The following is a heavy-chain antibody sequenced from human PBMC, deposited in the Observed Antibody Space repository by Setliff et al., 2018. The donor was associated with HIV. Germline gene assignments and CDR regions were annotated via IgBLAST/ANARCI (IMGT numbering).Heavy chain of an antibody. V-gene: IGHV4-59*11. D-gene: IGHD3-10*01. CDR2: IYYSGST. Sequence: SETLSLTCTVSGGSISSHYWSWIRQPPGKGLEWIGSIYYSGSTNYNPSLKSRVTISVDTSKNQFSLKLSSVTAADTAVYYCARGITNMKFLHPKAYYFDYWGQGTLVTVSS. J-gene: IGHJ4*02. CDR1: GGSISSHY. CDR3: ARGITNMKFLHPKAYYFDY.